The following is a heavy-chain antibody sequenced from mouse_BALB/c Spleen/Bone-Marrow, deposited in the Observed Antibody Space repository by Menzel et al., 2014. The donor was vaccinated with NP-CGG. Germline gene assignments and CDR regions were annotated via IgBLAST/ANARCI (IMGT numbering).Heavy chain of an antibody. V-gene: IGHV5-6*01. CDR3: ARPTTVVATGGSFDY. J-gene: IGHJ2*01. Sequence: EVKLMESGGDLVKPGGSLKLSCAASGFTFSSYGMSWVRQTPDKRLEWVATIISRGSYTYYPDSVKGRFPISRDNAKNTLYLQMSSLKSEDTAMYYCARPTTVVATGGSFDYWGQGTTRTVSS. CDR2: IISRGSYT. D-gene: IGHD1-1*01. CDR1: GFTFSSYG.